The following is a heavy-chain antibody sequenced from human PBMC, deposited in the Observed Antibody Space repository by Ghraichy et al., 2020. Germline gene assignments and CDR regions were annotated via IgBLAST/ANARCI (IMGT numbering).Heavy chain of an antibody. J-gene: IGHJ3*02. V-gene: IGHV3-15*01. CDR3: TTPPTAMVMFPTLDAFDI. CDR1: GFTFSNAW. D-gene: IGHD5-18*01. CDR2: IKSKTDGGTT. Sequence: GGSLRLSCAASGFTFSNAWMSWVRQAPGKGLEWVGRIKSKTDGGTTDYAAPVKGRFTISRDDSKNTLYLQMNSLKTEDTAVYYCTTPPTAMVMFPTLDAFDIWGQGTMVTVSS.